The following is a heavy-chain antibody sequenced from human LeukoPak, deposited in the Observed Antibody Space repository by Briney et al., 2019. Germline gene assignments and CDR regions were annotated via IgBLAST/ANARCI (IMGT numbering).Heavy chain of an antibody. CDR2: IYYSGST. CDR1: GGSISSSSYY. J-gene: IGHJ4*02. V-gene: IGHV4-39*01. Sequence: SETLSLTCTVSGGSISSSSYYWGWIRQPPGKGLEWIGSIYYSGSTYYNPSLKSRVTISVDTSKNQFSLKLSSVTAADTAVYYCARHGSSWYYFDYWGQGTLVTVSS. D-gene: IGHD6-13*01. CDR3: ARHGSSWYYFDY.